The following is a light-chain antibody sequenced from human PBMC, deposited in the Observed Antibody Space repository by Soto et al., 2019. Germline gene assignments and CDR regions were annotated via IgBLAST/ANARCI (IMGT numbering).Light chain of an antibody. CDR3: QQYNDWPQT. J-gene: IGKJ1*01. CDR1: QSVSSN. CDR2: GAS. V-gene: IGKV3-15*01. Sequence: EIVMTQSPATLSVSPGERATLSCRASQSVSSNLAWYQQKPGQAPRLLIYGASTRATGIPGRFSGSGSGTEFTLTISSLQSEDFAVYYCQQYNDWPQTFGQGTKVDI.